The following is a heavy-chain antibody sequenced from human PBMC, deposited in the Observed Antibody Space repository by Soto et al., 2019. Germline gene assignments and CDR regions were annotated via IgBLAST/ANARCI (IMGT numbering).Heavy chain of an antibody. CDR1: GYRFTSYW. J-gene: IGHJ6*02. V-gene: IGHV5-51*01. D-gene: IGHD3-3*01. Sequence: GESLKISCKGSGYRFTSYWIGWVRQMPGNGLEWMAIIFPGDSETRYSPSFQGQVTISADKSISTAYLQWSSLKASDTAMYYCARQDDSGVDVWGQGXTVTVSS. CDR2: IFPGDSET. CDR3: ARQDDSGVDV.